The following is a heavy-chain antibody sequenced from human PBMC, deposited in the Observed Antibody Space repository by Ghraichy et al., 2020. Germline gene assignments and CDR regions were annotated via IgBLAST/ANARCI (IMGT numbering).Heavy chain of an antibody. D-gene: IGHD4-23*01. V-gene: IGHV3-23*01. CDR3: AWHSRWSDFDC. Sequence: GSLRLSCAASGFTFNNYAMSWVRQAPGKGLEWVSAISGSADTTYYANSVRGRFTISRDNSKNSVYLQMNSLRAEDTAVYYCAWHSRWSDFDCWGQGTLVTVSS. CDR2: ISGSADTT. J-gene: IGHJ4*02. CDR1: GFTFNNYA.